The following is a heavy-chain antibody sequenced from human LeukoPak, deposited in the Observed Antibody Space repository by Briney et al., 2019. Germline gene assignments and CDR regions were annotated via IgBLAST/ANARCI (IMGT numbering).Heavy chain of an antibody. CDR3: ARDKIGHMDV. CDR1: GCSIGSGYY. CDR2: VYHSGNR. D-gene: IGHD2/OR15-2a*01. Sequence: SETLSLTCTVSGCSIGSGYYWGWIRQPPGKGLEWIASVYHSGNRYYNPSLRSRVTMSVDTSKDQFSLNLSSVTAGDTAVYYCARDKIGHMDVWGKGTTVTVSS. V-gene: IGHV4-38-2*02. J-gene: IGHJ6*03.